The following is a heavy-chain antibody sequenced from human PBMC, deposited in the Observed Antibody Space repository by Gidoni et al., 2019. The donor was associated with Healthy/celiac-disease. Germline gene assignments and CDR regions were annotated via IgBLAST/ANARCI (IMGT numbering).Heavy chain of an antibody. CDR3: ARGALLWAYYYYGMDV. Sequence: QVQLVQSGAAVKKPGASVKVSCKASGYTFTGYYMHWVRQAPGQGLEWMGWINPNSGGTNYAQKFQGWVTMTRDTSISTAYMELSRLRSDDTAVYYCARGALLWAYYYYGMDVWGQGTTVTVSS. J-gene: IGHJ6*02. CDR1: GYTFTGYY. D-gene: IGHD3-10*01. V-gene: IGHV1-2*04. CDR2: INPNSGGT.